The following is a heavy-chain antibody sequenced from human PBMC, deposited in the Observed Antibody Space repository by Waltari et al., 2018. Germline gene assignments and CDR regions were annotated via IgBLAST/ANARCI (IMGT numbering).Heavy chain of an antibody. CDR3: TRGSADDS. CDR2: IYSGGKR. V-gene: IGHV3-53*01. D-gene: IGHD6-25*01. Sequence: EALLVQSGGGMIQPGGSLRLSCAASAFNVNGNFMNWVRQAPGKGLQWVSTIYSGGKRFYADSVKGRFTLSRDDFTNILYLQMNSLRAEDTATYYCTRGSADDSWGQGTLVTVSS. J-gene: IGHJ4*02. CDR1: AFNVNGNF.